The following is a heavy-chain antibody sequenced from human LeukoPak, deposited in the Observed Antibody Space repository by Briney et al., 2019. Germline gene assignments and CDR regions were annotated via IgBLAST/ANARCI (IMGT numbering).Heavy chain of an antibody. CDR2: ISSDGSYK. CDR3: SRQYSSGQWYFDY. CDR1: GFTFSSHA. Sequence: PGRSLRLSFAASGFTFSSHALHWVRQAPGKGLEWVAVISSDGSYKYYADSVKGRFTTSGDNSKNTLYLQMNSLIPEDTAVYYCSRQYSSGQWYFDYWGQGTLVTVSS. V-gene: IGHV3-30*04. D-gene: IGHD5-18*01. J-gene: IGHJ4*02.